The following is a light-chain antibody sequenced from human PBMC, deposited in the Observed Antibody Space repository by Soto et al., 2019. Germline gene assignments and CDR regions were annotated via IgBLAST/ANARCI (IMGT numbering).Light chain of an antibody. CDR3: QQRSNWPPH. V-gene: IGKV3-11*01. CDR2: DAS. J-gene: IGKJ5*01. Sequence: EIVLTQSPATLYLSPGERATLSCRASQSVSSYLAWYQQKPGQAPRLLIYDASNRATGIPARFSGSGSGTDFTLTISSLEPEDFAVYYGQQRSNWPPHFGQGTRLEIK. CDR1: QSVSSY.